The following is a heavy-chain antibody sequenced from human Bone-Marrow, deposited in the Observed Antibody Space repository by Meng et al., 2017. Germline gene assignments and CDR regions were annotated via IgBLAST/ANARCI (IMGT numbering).Heavy chain of an antibody. CDR2: MNPNRGNT. V-gene: IGHV1-8*01. CDR3: ARQYSSRGEDY. D-gene: IGHD6-13*01. CDR1: GYTFTSYD. Sequence: GRVGQVGGEVKKPGASVKVSCKASGYTFTSYDNNWVRQATGQGLEWMGWMNPNRGNTGYAQKFQGRVTMTRNTSISTAYMELSSLRSEDTAVYYCARQYSSRGEDYWGQGTLVTVSS. J-gene: IGHJ4*02.